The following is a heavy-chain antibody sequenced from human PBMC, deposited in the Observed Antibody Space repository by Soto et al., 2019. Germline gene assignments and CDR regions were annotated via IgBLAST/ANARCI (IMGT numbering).Heavy chain of an antibody. CDR2: ISSSGSTA. CDR3: TRAAWFPYLSFY. J-gene: IGHJ4*02. Sequence: GGSLRLSCAASGFTFSRFELHWVRQAPGKGLEWISYISSSGSTAYYASSVEGRFTISRDHANNSVYLQMDSLRAEDTALYYCTRAAWFPYLSFYWGQGALVTVSS. CDR1: GFTFSRFE. D-gene: IGHD3-10*01. V-gene: IGHV3-48*03.